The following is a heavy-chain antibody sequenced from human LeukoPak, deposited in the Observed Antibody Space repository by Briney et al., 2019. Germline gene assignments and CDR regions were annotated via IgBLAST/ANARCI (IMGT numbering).Heavy chain of an antibody. J-gene: IGHJ3*02. Sequence: GASVKVSCKVSGYTVTELSMHWVRQSPGKGLEWMGGFHPEDGETIYAQKFQGRVTMTRDMSTSTVYMELSSLRSEDTAVYYCARDFVHYYDSSGFKDLGAFDIWGQGTMVTVSS. CDR3: ARDFVHYYDSSGFKDLGAFDI. D-gene: IGHD3-22*01. CDR1: GYTVTELS. V-gene: IGHV1-24*01. CDR2: FHPEDGET.